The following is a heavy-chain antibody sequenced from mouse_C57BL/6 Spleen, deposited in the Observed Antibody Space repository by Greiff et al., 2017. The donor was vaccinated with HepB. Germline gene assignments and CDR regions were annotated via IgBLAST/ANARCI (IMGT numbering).Heavy chain of an antibody. V-gene: IGHV14-2*01. CDR1: GFNIKDYY. CDR2: IDPEDGET. Sequence: VQLQQSGAELVQPGASVKLSCTASGFNIKDYYMHWVKQRTEQGLEWIGRIDPEDGETTYAQTFQGKATITADTSANTGYLQLSSLTSEDTAVYFCARTHYGSSPWFDYWGQGTLVTVSA. CDR3: ARTHYGSSPWFDY. J-gene: IGHJ3*01. D-gene: IGHD1-1*01.